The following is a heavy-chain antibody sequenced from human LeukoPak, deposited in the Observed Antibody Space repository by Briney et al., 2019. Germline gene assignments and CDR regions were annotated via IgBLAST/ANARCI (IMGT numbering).Heavy chain of an antibody. CDR3: ARSAYSSGWYPLASN. V-gene: IGHV4-34*01. CDR1: GGSFSGYY. J-gene: IGHJ1*01. Sequence: SETLSLTCAVYGGSFSGYYWSWIRQPPGKGLEWIGEINHSGSTNYNPSLKSRVTISVDTSKNQFSLKLSSVTAADTAVYYCARSAYSSGWYPLASNWGQGTLVTVSS. D-gene: IGHD6-19*01. CDR2: INHSGST.